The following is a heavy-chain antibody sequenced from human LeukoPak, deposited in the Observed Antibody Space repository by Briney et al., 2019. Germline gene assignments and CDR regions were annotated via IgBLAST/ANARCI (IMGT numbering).Heavy chain of an antibody. CDR3: AKDTSVLSGSYYLDY. CDR2: IRYDGSNK. CDR1: GLTFSSYG. J-gene: IGHJ4*02. V-gene: IGHV3-30*02. Sequence: QSGGSLRLSCAASGLTFSSYGMHWVRQAPGKGLEWVAFIRYDGSNKYYADSVKGRFTISRDNSKNTLYLQMNSLRAEDTAVYYCAKDTSVLSGSYYLDYWGQGTLVTVSS. D-gene: IGHD1-26*01.